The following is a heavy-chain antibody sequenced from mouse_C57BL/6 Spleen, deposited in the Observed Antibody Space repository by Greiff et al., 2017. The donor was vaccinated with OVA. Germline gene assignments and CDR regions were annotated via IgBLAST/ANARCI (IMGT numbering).Heavy chain of an antibody. CDR3: ARWITTAAFDY. J-gene: IGHJ2*01. CDR1: GYSITSGYY. Sequence: ESGPGLVKPSQSLSLTCSVTGYSITSGYYWNWIRQFPGNKLEWMGYISYDGSNNYNPSLKNRISITRDTSKNQFFLKLNSVTTEDTATYYCARWITTAAFDYWGQGTTLTVSS. V-gene: IGHV3-6*01. CDR2: ISYDGSN. D-gene: IGHD1-2*01.